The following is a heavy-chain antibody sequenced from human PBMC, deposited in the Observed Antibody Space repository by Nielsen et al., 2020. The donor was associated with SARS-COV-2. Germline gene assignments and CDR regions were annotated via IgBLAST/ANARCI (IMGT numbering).Heavy chain of an antibody. V-gene: IGHV3-30*04. J-gene: IGHJ4*02. CDR1: GFTFSSYA. Sequence: GGSLRLSCAASGFTFSSYAMHWVRQAPGKGLEWVAVISYDGSNKYYADSVKGRSTISRDNSKNTLYLQMNSLRAEDTAVYYCVWELQYWGQGTLVTVSS. CDR2: ISYDGSNK. CDR3: VWELQY.